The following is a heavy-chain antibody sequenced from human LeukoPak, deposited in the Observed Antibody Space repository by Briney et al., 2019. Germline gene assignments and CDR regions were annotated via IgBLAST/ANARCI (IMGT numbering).Heavy chain of an antibody. CDR3: AKVDDKTGTTSDY. Sequence: PGGSLRLSCAASGFTLSSYGMHWVRQAPGKGLEWVAVISYDGSNKYYADSVKGRFTISRDNSKNTLYLQMNSLRAEDTAVYYCAKVDDKTGTTSDYWGQGTLVTVSS. CDR1: GFTLSSYG. J-gene: IGHJ4*02. V-gene: IGHV3-30*18. CDR2: ISYDGSNK. D-gene: IGHD1-7*01.